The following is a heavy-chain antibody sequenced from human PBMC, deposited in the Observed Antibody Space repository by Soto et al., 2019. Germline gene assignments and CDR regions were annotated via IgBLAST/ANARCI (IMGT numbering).Heavy chain of an antibody. J-gene: IGHJ4*02. CDR2: IYYSGST. V-gene: IGHV4-39*01. D-gene: IGHD6-13*01. Sequence: SETLSLTCTVSGGSISSSSYYWGWIRQPPGKGLEWIGSIYYSGSTYYNPSLKSRVTISVDTSKNQFSLKLSSVTAADTAVYYCASERGGSSWGWGQGTLVTVSS. CDR3: ASERGGSSWG. CDR1: GGSISSSSYY.